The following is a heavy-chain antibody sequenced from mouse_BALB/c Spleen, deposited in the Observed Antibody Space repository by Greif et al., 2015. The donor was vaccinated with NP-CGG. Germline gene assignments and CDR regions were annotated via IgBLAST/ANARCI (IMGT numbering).Heavy chain of an antibody. CDR2: IFPGTGTT. Sequence: VQLQESGAELVKPGASVKLSCKTSGYTFTSYWIQWVKQRPGQGLGWIGEIFPGTGTTYYNEKFKGKATLTIDTSSSTGHRPLCNPIFEDSAVFFFARSGLLVLSSYYAMAYWGPGASVPVSS. V-gene: IGHV1S132*01. D-gene: IGHD3-3*01. CDR1: GYTFTSYW. CDR3: ARSGLLVLSSYYAMAY. J-gene: IGHJ4*01.